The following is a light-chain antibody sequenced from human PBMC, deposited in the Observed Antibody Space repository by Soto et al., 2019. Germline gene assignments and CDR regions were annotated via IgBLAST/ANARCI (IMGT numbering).Light chain of an antibody. J-gene: IGLJ2*01. Sequence: QSALTQPASVSGSPGQSITISCTGTSSDVGGYNFVSWYQQHPGKAPRLMILDVDNRPSGVSTRFSGSKSGNTASLTISGLQAEDEVDYYCCSYSGSSTIVVFGGGTKLTVL. CDR2: DVD. V-gene: IGLV2-14*03. CDR1: SSDVGGYNF. CDR3: CSYSGSSTIVV.